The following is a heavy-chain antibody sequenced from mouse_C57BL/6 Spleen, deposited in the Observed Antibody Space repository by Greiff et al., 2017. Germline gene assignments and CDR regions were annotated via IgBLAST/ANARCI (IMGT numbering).Heavy chain of an antibody. J-gene: IGHJ3*01. D-gene: IGHD1-1*02. V-gene: IGHV1-74*01. CDR1: GYTFTSYW. Sequence: QVQLQQPGAKLVKPGASVKVSCKASGYTFTSYWMHWVKQRPGQGLEWIGRIHPSDSDTNYNQKFKGKATLTVDKSSSTAYMQLSSLTSEDSAVYYCAPYGGDFWFAYWGQGTLVTVSA. CDR2: IHPSDSDT. CDR3: APYGGDFWFAY.